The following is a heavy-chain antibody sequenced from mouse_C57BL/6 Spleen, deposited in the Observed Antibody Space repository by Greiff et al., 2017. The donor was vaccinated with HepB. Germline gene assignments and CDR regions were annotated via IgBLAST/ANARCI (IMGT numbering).Heavy chain of an antibody. J-gene: IGHJ2*01. CDR2: ISSGGSYT. CDR3: ARQPGRPYFDY. Sequence: EVQGVESGGDLVKPGGSLKLSCAASGFTFSSYGMSWVRQTPDKRLEWVATISSGGSYTYYPDSVKGRFTISRDNAKNTLYLQMSSLKSEDTAMYYCARQPGRPYFDYWGQGTTLTVSS. D-gene: IGHD3-3*01. CDR1: GFTFSSYG. V-gene: IGHV5-6*01.